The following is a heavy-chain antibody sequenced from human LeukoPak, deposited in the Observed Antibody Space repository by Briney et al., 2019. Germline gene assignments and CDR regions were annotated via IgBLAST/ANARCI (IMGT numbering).Heavy chain of an antibody. CDR1: GGTFSSYA. J-gene: IGHJ4*02. CDR3: ARVVTGTTGDYFDY. V-gene: IGHV1-69*13. D-gene: IGHD1-7*01. CDR2: IIPIFGTA. Sequence: ASVKVSCKASGGTFSSYAISWVRQAPGQGLEWMGGIIPIFGTANYAQKFQGRVTITADESTSTAYMELSSLRSEDTAVYYCARVVTGTTGDYFDYWGQGTLVTVSS.